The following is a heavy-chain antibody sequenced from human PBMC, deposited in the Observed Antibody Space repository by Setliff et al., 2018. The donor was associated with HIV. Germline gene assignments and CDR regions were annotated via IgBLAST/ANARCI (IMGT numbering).Heavy chain of an antibody. CDR2: IKQDGSEK. D-gene: IGHD5-18*01. CDR3: ASSGYNYGGYYMDV. CDR1: GFTFSSCW. J-gene: IGHJ6*03. V-gene: IGHV3-7*03. Sequence: PGGSLRLSCAASGFTFSSCWVTWVRQGPGKGLEWVANIKQDGSEKYYVDSVKGRFTISRDNGKNSLYLQMNSLRAEDTAVYYCASSGYNYGGYYMDVWGKGTTVTVSS.